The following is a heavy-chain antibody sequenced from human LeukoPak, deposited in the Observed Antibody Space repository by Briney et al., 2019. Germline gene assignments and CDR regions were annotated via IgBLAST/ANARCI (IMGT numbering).Heavy chain of an antibody. D-gene: IGHD3-22*01. CDR3: ARGDKYYYDSSGPRYFDY. Sequence: SETLSLTCTVSGGSISSSSYYWGWIRQPPGKGLEWIGSIYYSGSTYYNPSLKSRVTISVDTSKNQFSLKLSSVTAADTAVYYCARGDKYYYDSSGPRYFDYWGQGTLVTVSS. V-gene: IGHV4-39*01. CDR1: GGSISSSSYY. CDR2: IYYSGST. J-gene: IGHJ4*02.